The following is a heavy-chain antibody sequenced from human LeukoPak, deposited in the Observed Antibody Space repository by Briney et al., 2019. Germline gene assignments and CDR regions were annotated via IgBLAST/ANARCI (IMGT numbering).Heavy chain of an antibody. CDR2: INHSGST. V-gene: IGHV4-34*01. J-gene: IGHJ6*02. Sequence: PSETLSLTCAVYGGSFSGYYRSWIRQPPGKGLEWIGEINHSGSTNYNPSLKSRVTISVDTSKNQFSLKLSSVTAADTAVYYCAREARQVYYYYGMDVWAQGTTVTVSS. CDR1: GGSFSGYY. CDR3: AREARQVYYYYGMDV.